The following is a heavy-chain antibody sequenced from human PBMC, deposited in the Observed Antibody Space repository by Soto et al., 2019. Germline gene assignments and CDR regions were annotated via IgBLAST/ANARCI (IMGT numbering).Heavy chain of an antibody. D-gene: IGHD3-3*01. J-gene: IGHJ4*02. CDR3: ARGGVEPFDY. CDR1: VFTFRNYW. Sequence: GGALRLSCAASVFTFRNYWMHWVRQAPGKGLVWVSRISDYGRVNYADSVEGRFTISRDDAKSELYLQMSSLRLEDTAVYYCARGGVEPFDYWGQGALVTVSS. CDR2: ISDYGRV. V-gene: IGHV3-74*01.